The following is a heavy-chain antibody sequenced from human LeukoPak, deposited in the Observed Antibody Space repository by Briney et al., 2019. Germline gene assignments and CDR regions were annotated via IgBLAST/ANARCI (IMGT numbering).Heavy chain of an antibody. J-gene: IGHJ4*02. Sequence: PGGSLRLSCAASGFNFRNYAMAWVRQAPGKGLEWVSYISSSGSTIYYADSVKGRFTISRDNAKNSLYLQMNSLRAEDTAVYYCARVFLHRRWLQFYYFDYWGQGTLVTVSS. CDR1: GFNFRNYA. V-gene: IGHV3-48*03. CDR3: ARVFLHRRWLQFYYFDY. D-gene: IGHD5-24*01. CDR2: ISSSGSTI.